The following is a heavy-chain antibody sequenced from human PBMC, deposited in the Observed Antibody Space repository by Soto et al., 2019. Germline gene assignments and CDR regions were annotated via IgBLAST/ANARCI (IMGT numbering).Heavy chain of an antibody. J-gene: IGHJ3*02. Sequence: ASVKVSCKASGYTFTSYYMHWVRQAPGQGLEWMGIINPSGGSTSYAQKFQGRVTMTRDTSTGTVYMELSSLRSEDTAVYYCATPGGYNYDAFDIWGQGTMVTVS. D-gene: IGHD5-12*01. V-gene: IGHV1-46*01. CDR2: INPSGGST. CDR1: GYTFTSYY. CDR3: ATPGGYNYDAFDI.